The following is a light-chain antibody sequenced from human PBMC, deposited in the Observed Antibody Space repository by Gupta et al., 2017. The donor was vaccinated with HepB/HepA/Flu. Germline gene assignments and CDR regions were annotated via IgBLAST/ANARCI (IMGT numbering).Light chain of an antibody. Sequence: DIVMTQSPLSSPVTLGQPAPISCRSSRSLVHNDGNTYLSWLQQRPGQPPRLLIYKISSRFSGVPDRFGGSGAGTDFTLKISRVEAEDVGVYFCLQLTQYPFTFGQGTKLEI. V-gene: IGKV2-24*01. CDR3: LQLTQYPFT. CDR1: RSLVHNDGNTY. J-gene: IGKJ2*01. CDR2: KIS.